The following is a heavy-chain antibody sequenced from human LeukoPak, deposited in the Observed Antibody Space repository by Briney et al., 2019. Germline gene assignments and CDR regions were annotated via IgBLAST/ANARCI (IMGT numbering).Heavy chain of an antibody. V-gene: IGHV1-2*02. J-gene: IGHJ4*02. CDR2: INPNSGGT. D-gene: IGHD5-12*01. CDR1: GYTFTGYY. Sequence: WASVKVSCKASGYTFTGYYMHWVRQAPGQGLEWMGWINPNSGGTNYAQKFQGRATMTRDTSISTAYMELTRLRSGDTAVYYCANWAATIRNFNYWGQGTLVTVSS. CDR3: ANWAATIRNFNY.